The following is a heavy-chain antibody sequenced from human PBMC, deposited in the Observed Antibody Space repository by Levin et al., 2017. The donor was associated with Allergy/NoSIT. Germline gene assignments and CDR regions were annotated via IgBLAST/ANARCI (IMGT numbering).Heavy chain of an antibody. V-gene: IGHV3-23*01. Sequence: GGSLRLSCAASGFTFSSYTMNWVRLAPGRGLEWVSAISSSGANTYYADSVKGRFTISRDNSKNTLYLQMNSLRAEDTAVYYCAKDVRRFPGSDPYYFDYWGQGTLVTVSS. J-gene: IGHJ4*02. CDR3: AKDVRRFPGSDPYYFDY. CDR2: ISSSGANT. CDR1: GFTFSSYT. D-gene: IGHD3-10*01.